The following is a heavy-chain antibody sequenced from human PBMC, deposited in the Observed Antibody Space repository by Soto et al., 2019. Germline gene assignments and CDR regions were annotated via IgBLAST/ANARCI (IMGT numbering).Heavy chain of an antibody. Sequence: QVQLVQSGAEVKKPGASVKVSCKASGYPFTSYYMHWVRQAPGQGLEWMGIINPSGGSTSYAQKFQGRVTMTRDTSTSTVYMELSSLRSEDTAVYYCASWSQLTIFVVVNADYWGQGTLVTVSS. D-gene: IGHD3-3*01. CDR1: GYPFTSYY. CDR2: INPSGGST. J-gene: IGHJ4*02. CDR3: ASWSQLTIFVVVNADY. V-gene: IGHV1-46*01.